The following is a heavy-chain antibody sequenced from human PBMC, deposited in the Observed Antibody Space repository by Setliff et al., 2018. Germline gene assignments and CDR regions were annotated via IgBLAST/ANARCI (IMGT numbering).Heavy chain of an antibody. J-gene: IGHJ4*02. V-gene: IGHV4-4*02. CDR1: GGSISSSNW. CDR3: TRTLLLSPCYFDY. D-gene: IGHD2-21*01. Sequence: SETLSLTCAVSGGSISSSNWWCWVRQPPGKGLEWIGSIYYSGSTYYNPSLKSRVTISVDTSKNQFSLKLSAVTAADTAVYYCTRTLLLSPCYFDYWGQGTLVTGSS. CDR2: IYYSGST.